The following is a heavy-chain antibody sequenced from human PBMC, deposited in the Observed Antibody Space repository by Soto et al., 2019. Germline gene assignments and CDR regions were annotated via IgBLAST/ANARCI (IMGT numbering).Heavy chain of an antibody. D-gene: IGHD1-26*01. Sequence: QVQLVQSGAEVKKPGASVKVSCKASCYTFTSYGIIWGRQAPGQRLEWMGWISAYNGNTNYAQKLQGRVTMTTDTSTSTASMELRSLRSDDTAVYYCARYLLRRSWQYDYWGQGTLVTV. CDR1: CYTFTSYG. CDR3: ARYLLRRSWQYDY. V-gene: IGHV1-18*01. CDR2: ISAYNGNT. J-gene: IGHJ4*02.